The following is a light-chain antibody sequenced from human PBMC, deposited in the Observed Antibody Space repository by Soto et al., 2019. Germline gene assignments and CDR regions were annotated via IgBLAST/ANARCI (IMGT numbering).Light chain of an antibody. Sequence: QSVLTQPASVSGSPGQSITISCTGTSSDVGSYNLVSWYQQHPGKAPKLMIYEVSKRPSGVSNRFSGSKSGNTASLTIAGLQDEDEADYYCCSYAGSSTFDVVFGGGTKLTVL. CDR1: SSDVGSYNL. CDR3: CSYAGSSTFDVV. J-gene: IGLJ2*01. CDR2: EVS. V-gene: IGLV2-23*02.